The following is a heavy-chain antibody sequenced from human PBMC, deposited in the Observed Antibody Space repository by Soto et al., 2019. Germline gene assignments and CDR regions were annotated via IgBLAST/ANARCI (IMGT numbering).Heavy chain of an antibody. CDR1: GFSFSDYS. Sequence: GGSLRLSCAASGFSFSDYSMNWVRQAPGKGLEWVSFISLSGGTTYYTDSVKGRFTISKDNSKNTLYLQMNSLRVEDTAVYYCAKDVSTNYWGQGTLVTVSS. J-gene: IGHJ4*02. CDR2: ISLSGGTT. CDR3: AKDVSTNY. V-gene: IGHV3-23*01.